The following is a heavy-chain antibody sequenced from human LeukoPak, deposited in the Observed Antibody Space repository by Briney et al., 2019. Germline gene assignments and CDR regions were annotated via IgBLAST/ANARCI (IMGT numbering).Heavy chain of an antibody. CDR1: GGSFSGYY. V-gene: IGHV4-34*01. Sequence: SETLSLTCAVYGGSFSGYYWSWIRQPPGKGLEWIGEINHSGSTNYNPSLKSRVTISVDTSKNQFSLKLSSVTAADTAVYYCASHRRRNWFDPWGQGTLVTVSS. J-gene: IGHJ5*02. CDR2: INHSGST. CDR3: ASHRRRNWFDP. D-gene: IGHD6-25*01.